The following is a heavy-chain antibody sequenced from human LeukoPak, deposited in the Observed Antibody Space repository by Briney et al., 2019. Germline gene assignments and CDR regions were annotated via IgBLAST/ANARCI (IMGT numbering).Heavy chain of an antibody. J-gene: IGHJ4*02. D-gene: IGHD6-19*01. Sequence: PSETLSLTCTVSGGPISSYYWSWIRQPAGKGLEWIGRIYISGSTNYNPSLKSRVTMSLDTSKNHFSLKLSSVTAADTAVYYCARDQARGNGWDFDYWGQGTLVTVSS. CDR3: ARDQARGNGWDFDY. V-gene: IGHV4-4*07. CDR2: IYISGST. CDR1: GGPISSYY.